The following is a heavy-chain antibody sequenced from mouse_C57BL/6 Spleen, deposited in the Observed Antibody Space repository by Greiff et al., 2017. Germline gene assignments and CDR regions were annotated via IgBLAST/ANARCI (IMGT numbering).Heavy chain of an antibody. CDR3: AREYSNYYFDY. Sequence: QVQLQQSGPELVKPGASVKISCKASGYAFSSSWMNWVKQRPGKGLEWIGRIYPGDGDTNYNGKFKGKATLTADKSSSTAYMQLSSLTSEDSAVYFCAREYSNYYFDYWGQGTTLTVSS. CDR2: IYPGDGDT. CDR1: GYAFSSSW. D-gene: IGHD2-5*01. V-gene: IGHV1-82*01. J-gene: IGHJ2*01.